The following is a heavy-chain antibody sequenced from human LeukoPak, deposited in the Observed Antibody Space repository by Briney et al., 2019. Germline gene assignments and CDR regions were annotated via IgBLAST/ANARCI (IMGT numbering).Heavy chain of an antibody. J-gene: IGHJ4*02. D-gene: IGHD2-21*01. CDR1: GFTFSSYS. Sequence: GGSLRLSCAASGFTFSSYSMHWVRQAPGKGLEWVACIRYDGSNKYYADSVKGRFTISRDNSRDTLYLQMNSLRAEDTAVYYCAKDLSGDWNYFDYWGQGTLVTVSS. V-gene: IGHV3-30*02. CDR3: AKDLSGDWNYFDY. CDR2: IRYDGSNK.